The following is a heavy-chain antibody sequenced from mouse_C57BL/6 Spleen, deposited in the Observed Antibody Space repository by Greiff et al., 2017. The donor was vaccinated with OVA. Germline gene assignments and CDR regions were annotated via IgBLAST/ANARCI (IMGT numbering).Heavy chain of an antibody. CDR2: IYPGDGDT. V-gene: IGHV1-80*01. D-gene: IGHD2-5*01. CDR3: ARGSYSNYGYFDV. CDR1: GYAFSSYW. Sequence: VKLVESGAELVKPGASVKISCKASGYAFSSYWMNWVKQRPGKGLEWIGQIYPGDGDTNYNGKFKGKATLTEDKSSSTAYMQLSSLTSEDSAVYFCARGSYSNYGYFDVWGTGTTVTVSS. J-gene: IGHJ1*03.